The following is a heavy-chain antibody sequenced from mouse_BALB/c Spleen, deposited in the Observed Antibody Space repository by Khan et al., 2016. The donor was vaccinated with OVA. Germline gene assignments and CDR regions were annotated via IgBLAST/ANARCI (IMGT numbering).Heavy chain of an antibody. CDR1: GFTFSSYS. J-gene: IGHJ3*01. CDR3: ADHLIGSFVY. Sequence: EVELVESGGDLVKPGGSLKLSCAASGFTFSSYSMSWVRQTPDKRLEWVASISSGGDHTYYLDSVKGRFTISRDNAKNTLYLQMSDLKSEDTAMYYVADHLIGSFVYWGQGTLVTVAA. CDR2: ISSGGDHT. V-gene: IGHV5-6*01.